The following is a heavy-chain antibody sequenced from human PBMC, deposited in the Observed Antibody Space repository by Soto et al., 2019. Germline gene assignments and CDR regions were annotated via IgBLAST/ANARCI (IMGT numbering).Heavy chain of an antibody. CDR3: AKDLSDFWSGYCQWDYYYYGMDV. D-gene: IGHD3-3*01. Sequence: GGSLRLSCAASGFTFSSYGVHWVRQAPGKGLEWVAVISYDGSNKYYADSVKGRFTISRDNSKNTLYLQMNSLRAEDTAVYYCAKDLSDFWSGYCQWDYYYYGMDVWGQGTTVTVSS. J-gene: IGHJ6*02. V-gene: IGHV3-30*18. CDR1: GFTFSSYG. CDR2: ISYDGSNK.